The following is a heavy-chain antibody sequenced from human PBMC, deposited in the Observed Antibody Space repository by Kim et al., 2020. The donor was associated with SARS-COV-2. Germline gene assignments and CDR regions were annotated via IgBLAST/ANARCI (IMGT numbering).Heavy chain of an antibody. J-gene: IGHJ5*02. V-gene: IGHV4-34*01. D-gene: IGHD6-19*01. CDR2: INHSGST. Sequence: SETLSLTCAVYGGSFSGYYWSWIRQPPGKGLEWIGEINHSGSTNYNPSLKSRVTISVDTSKNQFSLKLSSVTAADTAVYYCARGVLPPGIAVAGIVVWFDPWGQGTLVTVSS. CDR1: GGSFSGYY. CDR3: ARGVLPPGIAVAGIVVWFDP.